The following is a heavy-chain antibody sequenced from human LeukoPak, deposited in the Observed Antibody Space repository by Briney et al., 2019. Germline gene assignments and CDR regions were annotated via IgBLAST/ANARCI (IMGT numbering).Heavy chain of an antibody. V-gene: IGHV5-51*01. D-gene: IGHD3-22*01. Sequence: GASLKISCKGSGYSFTSYWIGLVRPIPGKVLEWMGIIYPGDSDTRYSPSFQGQVTISADKSISTAYLQWSSLKASDTAMYYCARRRADYDSSNNWFDPWGQGTLVTVSS. J-gene: IGHJ5*02. CDR2: IYPGDSDT. CDR3: ARRRADYDSSNNWFDP. CDR1: GYSFTSYW.